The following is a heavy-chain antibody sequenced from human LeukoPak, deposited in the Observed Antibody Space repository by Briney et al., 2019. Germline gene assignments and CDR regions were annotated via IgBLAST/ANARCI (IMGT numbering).Heavy chain of an antibody. Sequence: SETLSLTCTVSGGSISSSSYYWSWIRQPPGKGLEWIGYIYYSGSTNYNPSLKSRVTISIDTSKNQFSLKLNSVTAADTAVYYCARSSYYYAADAFDIWGQGTMVTVSS. J-gene: IGHJ3*02. D-gene: IGHD3-10*01. CDR1: GGSISSSSYY. V-gene: IGHV4-61*01. CDR3: ARSSYYYAADAFDI. CDR2: IYYSGST.